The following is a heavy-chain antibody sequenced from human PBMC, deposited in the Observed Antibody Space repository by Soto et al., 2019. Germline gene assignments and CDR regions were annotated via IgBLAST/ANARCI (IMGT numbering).Heavy chain of an antibody. J-gene: IGHJ6*02. D-gene: IGHD2-21*02. CDR3: ARDLWGYCGTDCYPLDV. CDR1: GGSISGYY. CDR2: MYNTGST. Sequence: SETLSLTCTVSGGSISGYYWSWIRQPPGKGLEWIGYMYNTGSTVYNPSFRSRVTISVDTSKNQFSLKLNSVTAADTAVYYCARDLWGYCGTDCYPLDVWGQGTTVTVSS. V-gene: IGHV4-59*01.